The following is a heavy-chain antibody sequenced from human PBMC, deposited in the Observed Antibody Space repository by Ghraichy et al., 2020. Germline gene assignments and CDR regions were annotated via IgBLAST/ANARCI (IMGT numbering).Heavy chain of an antibody. J-gene: IGHJ4*02. Sequence: SETPSLTCTVSGGSISSGGYYWSWIRQHPGKGLEWIGYIYYSGSTYYNPSLKSRVTISVDTSKNQFSLKLSSVTAADTAVYYCVRYYYDSSGYYDYFDYWGQGTLVTVSS. CDR1: GGSISSGGYY. CDR2: IYYSGST. CDR3: VRYYYDSSGYYDYFDY. V-gene: IGHV4-31*03. D-gene: IGHD3-22*01.